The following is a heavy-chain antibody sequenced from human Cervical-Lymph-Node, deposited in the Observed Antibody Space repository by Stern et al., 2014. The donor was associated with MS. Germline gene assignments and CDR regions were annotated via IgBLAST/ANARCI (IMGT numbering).Heavy chain of an antibody. CDR1: GFTFSDYS. V-gene: IGHV3-21*01. CDR3: ATDLMTTVTTIEY. CDR2: ISSTGTYI. J-gene: IGHJ4*02. Sequence: VQLVESGGGLVKPGGSLRLSCVASGFTFSDYSVNWVRQAPGKGLEWVSSISSTGTYIYYADSVKGRFTISRDNAKNSLYLQMNSLRAEDTAVYYCATDLMTTVTTIEYWGQGALGTVSS. D-gene: IGHD4-17*01.